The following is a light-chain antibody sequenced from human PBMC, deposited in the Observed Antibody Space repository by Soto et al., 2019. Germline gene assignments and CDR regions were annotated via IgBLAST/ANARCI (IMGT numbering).Light chain of an antibody. V-gene: IGLV1-40*01. CDR1: SSNIGARYD. Sequence: QAVLTQPPSVSGAPGQRVTISCTGSSSNIGARYDVHWYQQLPGTPPKLLIYGTTIRPSGVPDRFSGSKSGTSASLAITGLQAEDEADYDCSSYTSSSTLVFGGGTKLTVL. CDR3: SSYTSSSTLV. J-gene: IGLJ2*01. CDR2: GTT.